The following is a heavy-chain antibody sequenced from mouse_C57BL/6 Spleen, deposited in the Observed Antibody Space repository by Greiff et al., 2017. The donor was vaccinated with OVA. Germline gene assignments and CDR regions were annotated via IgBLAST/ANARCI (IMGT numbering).Heavy chain of an antibody. D-gene: IGHD5-5*01. CDR1: GFTFSSYG. CDR2: ISSGGSYT. J-gene: IGHJ3*01. Sequence: VQLKESGGDLVKPGGSLKLSCAASGFTFSSYGMSWVRQTPDKRLEWVATISSGGSYTYYPDSVKGRFTISRDNAKNTLYLQMSSLKSEDTAMYYCARDYLAYWGQGTLVTVSA. V-gene: IGHV5-6*01. CDR3: ARDYLAY.